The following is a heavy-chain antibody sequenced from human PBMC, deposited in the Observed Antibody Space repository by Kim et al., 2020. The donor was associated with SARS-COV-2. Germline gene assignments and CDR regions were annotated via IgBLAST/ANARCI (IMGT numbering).Heavy chain of an antibody. Sequence: ASVKVSCKASGYTFTSYAMNWVRQAPGQGLEWMGWINTNTGNPTYAQGFTGRFVFSLDTSVSTAYLQISSLKAEDTAVYYCARDRKGEWLRFSVGWFDPWGQGTLVTVSS. J-gene: IGHJ5*02. CDR3: ARDRKGEWLRFSVGWFDP. D-gene: IGHD5-12*01. CDR1: GYTFTSYA. CDR2: INTNTGNP. V-gene: IGHV7-4-1*02.